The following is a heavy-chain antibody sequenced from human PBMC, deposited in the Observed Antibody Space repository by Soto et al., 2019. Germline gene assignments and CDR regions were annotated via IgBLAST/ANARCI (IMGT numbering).Heavy chain of an antibody. Sequence: DVQLVESGGGLVKPGGSLRISCEVSGFTFTRSYMTWVRRAPGKGLEWVAHIRRKSDGETTDYAAPVKGRFTISRDDSKSTLYLQMSSLKTEDTAVYYCGTGSASDFWGQGTMVTVSS. CDR3: GTGSASDF. J-gene: IGHJ3*01. CDR1: GFTFTRSY. CDR2: IRRKSDGETT. V-gene: IGHV3-15*01.